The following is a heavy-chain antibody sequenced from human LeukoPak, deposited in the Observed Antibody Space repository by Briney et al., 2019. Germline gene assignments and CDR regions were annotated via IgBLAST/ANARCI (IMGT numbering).Heavy chain of an antibody. CDR3: ARHVTISGPYDASDI. CDR1: GGSISTYY. J-gene: IGHJ3*02. D-gene: IGHD5-24*01. CDR2: IYYSGGT. V-gene: IGHV4-59*08. Sequence: PSETLSLTCTVSGGSISTYYWSWIRQPPGKGLEWIGYIYYSGGTDYNPSLKSRVTISVDTSRNQFSLKLRSVTAADTAVYYCARHVTISGPYDASDIWGQGTMVTVSP.